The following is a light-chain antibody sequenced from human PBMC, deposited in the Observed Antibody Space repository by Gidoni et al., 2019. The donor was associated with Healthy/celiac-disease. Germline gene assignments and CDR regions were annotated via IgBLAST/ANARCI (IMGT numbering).Light chain of an antibody. V-gene: IGKV3-20*01. CDR2: GAS. J-gene: IGKJ1*01. CDR1: QSVSSSY. CDR3: QQYGSSPRT. Sequence: ETVLTQSPGTLSLSPGERATLSCRASQSVSSSYLAWYQQKPGQAPRLLIYGASSRATGIPARFSGSGSGTDFTLTISRLEPDDFAVYYCQQYGSSPRTFGQGTKVEIK.